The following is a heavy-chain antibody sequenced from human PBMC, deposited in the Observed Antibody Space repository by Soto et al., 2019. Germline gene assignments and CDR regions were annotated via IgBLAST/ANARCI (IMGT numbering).Heavy chain of an antibody. Sequence: QVQLPESGPGLVKPSETLSLTCTVSGCSTRSYYWSWIRQPPGKGLEWIGYIYYSGSTNYNPSLKSRVTISIDMSKNQFSLKLTSVTTADTAVYYCARESLMNGMDVWGQGTTVTISS. CDR2: IYYSGST. CDR1: GCSTRSYY. CDR3: ARESLMNGMDV. J-gene: IGHJ6*02. V-gene: IGHV4-59*01.